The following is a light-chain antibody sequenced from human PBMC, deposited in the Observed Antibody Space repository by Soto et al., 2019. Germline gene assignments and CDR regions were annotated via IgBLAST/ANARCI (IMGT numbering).Light chain of an antibody. V-gene: IGKV3-11*01. CDR2: DAS. CDR1: QSVSRD. J-gene: IGKJ3*01. Sequence: DIVLTQSPATLSLSPGERATLSCRASQSVSRDLAWYQQQPGQAARLLIYDASNRATGIPARFSGSGSGTDVTLTINSLQPGEFAISYCQHSHNFGPGTKVDFK. CDR3: QHSHN.